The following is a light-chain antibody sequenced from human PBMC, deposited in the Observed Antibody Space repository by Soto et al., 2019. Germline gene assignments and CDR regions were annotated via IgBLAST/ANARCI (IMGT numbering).Light chain of an antibody. Sequence: DVVMTHSPLSLPVTLGQPASISCTSSQSLVHTDGNTYLSWFQQRPGQSSRRVIYKVSDWAAGIPDRFSGSGSGPDFTLTISRVEPEDFAVYFCQHYGDSPWTFGQGTKVDIK. J-gene: IGKJ1*01. V-gene: IGKV2-30*02. CDR3: QHYGDSPWT. CDR1: QSLVHTDGNTY. CDR2: KVS.